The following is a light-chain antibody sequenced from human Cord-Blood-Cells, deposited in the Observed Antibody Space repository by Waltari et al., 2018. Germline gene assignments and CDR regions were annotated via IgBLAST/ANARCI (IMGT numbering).Light chain of an antibody. Sequence: DIVMTQSPDSLAVSLGERATINCKSSQSVLYRSNNKNCLAWYQQKPGQPPKLLIDWASTREAGVPDRCSGSGSWTEFTLTISSLQAEDVAVYYCQQYYSTPFTFGQGTRLEIK. CDR2: WAS. CDR1: QSVLYRSNNKNC. J-gene: IGKJ5*01. V-gene: IGKV4-1*01. CDR3: QQYYSTPFT.